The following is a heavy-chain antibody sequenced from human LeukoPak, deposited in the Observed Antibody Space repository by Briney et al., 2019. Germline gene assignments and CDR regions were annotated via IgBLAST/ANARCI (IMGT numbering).Heavy chain of an antibody. Sequence: QPGGSLRLSCASSGFHFSNYAMSWIRPAPGKGLDGVSGVIVGGVSTYHAESVKGRFTISRDNSKNMLYLQMNSLRAEDTAVYYCAKGVYYGSDNFDYWGQGTLVTVSS. V-gene: IGHV3-23*01. CDR1: GFHFSNYA. CDR2: VIVGGVST. D-gene: IGHD3-10*01. J-gene: IGHJ4*02. CDR3: AKGVYYGSDNFDY.